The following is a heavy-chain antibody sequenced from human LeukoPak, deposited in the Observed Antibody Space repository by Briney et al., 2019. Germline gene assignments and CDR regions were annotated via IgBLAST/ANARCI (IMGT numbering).Heavy chain of an antibody. CDR2: ISGSGGST. CDR3: AKYRYCGGDCYGVSFDY. D-gene: IGHD2-21*01. V-gene: IGHV3-23*01. Sequence: GGSLRLSCAASGFTFSSYAMSWVRQAPGKGLEWASAISGSGGSTYYADSVKGRFTISRDNSKNTLYLQMNSLRAEDTAVYYCAKYRYCGGDCYGVSFDYWGQGTLVTVSS. J-gene: IGHJ4*02. CDR1: GFTFSSYA.